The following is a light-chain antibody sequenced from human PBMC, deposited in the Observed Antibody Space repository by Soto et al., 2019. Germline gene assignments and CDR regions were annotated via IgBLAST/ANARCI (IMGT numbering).Light chain of an antibody. V-gene: IGKV1-27*01. CDR2: AAS. J-gene: IGKJ1*01. Sequence: DIEMTQSPSSLSASVGDRVTITCRASQGISNYLAWYQQKPGKVPKLLIYAASTVKSGVPSWFSGSGSGTVFTLTISSLHPEDVANYYCQKCNSAPMTFGQGTKVEIK. CDR1: QGISNY. CDR3: QKCNSAPMT.